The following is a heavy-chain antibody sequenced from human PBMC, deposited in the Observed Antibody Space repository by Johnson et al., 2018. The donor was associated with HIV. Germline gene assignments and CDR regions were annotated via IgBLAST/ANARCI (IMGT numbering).Heavy chain of an antibody. V-gene: IGHV3-30*18. CDR2: IWYDGSNE. CDR3: AKSGGHCIGGMCYDAFDI. D-gene: IGHD2-15*01. CDR1: GFTFSSYA. J-gene: IGHJ3*02. Sequence: VESGGGVVQPGRSLRLSCAASGFTFSSYAMHWVRQAPGKGLEWVAVIWYDGSNEYYTDSVKGRFIISRDNSKNTVYLEINSLRAEDKALYYCAKSGGHCIGGMCYDAFDIWGQGTMVTVSS.